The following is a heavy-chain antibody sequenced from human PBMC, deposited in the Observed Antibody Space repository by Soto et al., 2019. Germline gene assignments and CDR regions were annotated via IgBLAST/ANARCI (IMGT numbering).Heavy chain of an antibody. Sequence: QPGGSLRLSCTASGFTFTSYGMGWVRQAPGKGLQWVSTIRGDGGQTHYTDSVKGRFSISRDNSKNTVYLQMDSLRAEDTAMYFCARDVGIDSDEFFAYWGHGNQVTGSS. CDR2: IRGDGGQT. V-gene: IGHV3-23*01. D-gene: IGHD4-17*01. J-gene: IGHJ4*01. CDR3: ARDVGIDSDEFFAY. CDR1: GFTFTSYG.